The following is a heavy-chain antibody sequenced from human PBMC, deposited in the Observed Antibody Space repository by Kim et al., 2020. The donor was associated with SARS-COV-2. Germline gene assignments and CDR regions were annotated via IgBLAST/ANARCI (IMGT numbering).Heavy chain of an antibody. Sequence: GGSLRLSCAASGFTFSSYAMSWVRQAPGKGLEWVSAISGSGGSTYYADSVKGRFTISRDNSKNTLYLQMNSLRAEDTAVYYCAKEGGHIVVVPAVPRWFDPWGQGTLVTVSS. CDR3: AKEGGHIVVVPAVPRWFDP. CDR1: GFTFSSYA. J-gene: IGHJ5*02. CDR2: ISGSGGST. D-gene: IGHD2-2*01. V-gene: IGHV3-23*01.